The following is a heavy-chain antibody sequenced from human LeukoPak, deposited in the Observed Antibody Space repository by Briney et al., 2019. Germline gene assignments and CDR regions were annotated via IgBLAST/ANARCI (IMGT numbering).Heavy chain of an antibody. CDR3: ARRGPEIVSTIDY. CDR2: INGDGSTT. V-gene: IGHV3-74*01. J-gene: IGHJ4*02. Sequence: PGGSLRLSCAASGCTFSSYWMHWVRQAPGKGLVWVSRINGDGSTTAYAESVKGRFTISRDNAKNTLYLQMNSLRAEDTAVYYCARRGPEIVSTIDYWGQGTLVTVSS. CDR1: GCTFSSYW. D-gene: IGHD5/OR15-5a*01.